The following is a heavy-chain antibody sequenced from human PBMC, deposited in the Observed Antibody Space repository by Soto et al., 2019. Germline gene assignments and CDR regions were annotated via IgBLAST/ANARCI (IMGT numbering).Heavy chain of an antibody. CDR2: IIPIFGTA. J-gene: IGHJ4*02. CDR1: GYTFTSYG. CDR3: ARSTDYDFWSGYYRTLDY. V-gene: IGHV1-69*06. Sequence: QVQLVQSGAEVKKPGASVKVSCKASGYTFTSYGISWVRQAPGQGLEWMGGIIPIFGTANYAQKFQGRVTITADKSTSTAYMELSSLRSEDTAVYYCARSTDYDFWSGYYRTLDYWGQGTLVTVSS. D-gene: IGHD3-3*01.